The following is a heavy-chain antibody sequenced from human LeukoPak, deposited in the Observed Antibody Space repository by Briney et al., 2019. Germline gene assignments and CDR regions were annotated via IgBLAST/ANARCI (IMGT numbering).Heavy chain of an antibody. J-gene: IGHJ6*02. D-gene: IGHD2-2*01. CDR1: GGSISSSSYY. Sequence: SETLSLTCTVSGGSISSSSYYWGWIRQPPGKGLEWIGSIYYSGSTYYNPSLKSRVTISVDTSKNQFSLKLSSVTAADTAVYYCAREYQPLLYNYYYGMDVWGQGTTVTVSS. CDR3: AREYQPLLYNYYYGMDV. CDR2: IYYSGST. V-gene: IGHV4-39*07.